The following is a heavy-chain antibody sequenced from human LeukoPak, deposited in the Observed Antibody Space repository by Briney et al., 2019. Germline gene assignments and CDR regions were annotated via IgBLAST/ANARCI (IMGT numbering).Heavy chain of an antibody. V-gene: IGHV1-18*01. Sequence: GASVKVSCKASGYTFTSYGISWVRQAPGQGLEWMGWISAYNGNTNYAQKLQGRVTMTTDTSTSTAYMELRSLRSDDTAVYYCARDPRMYSSGWSPKPLFDYWGQGTLVTVSS. CDR2: ISAYNGNT. CDR1: GYTFTSYG. D-gene: IGHD6-19*01. CDR3: ARDPRMYSSGWSPKPLFDY. J-gene: IGHJ4*02.